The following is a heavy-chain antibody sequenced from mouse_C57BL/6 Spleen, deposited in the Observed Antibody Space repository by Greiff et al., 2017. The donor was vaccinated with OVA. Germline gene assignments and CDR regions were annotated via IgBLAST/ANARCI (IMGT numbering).Heavy chain of an antibody. J-gene: IGHJ2*01. CDR3: ARNGGGLGRGYFDY. CDR1: GYTFTSYW. Sequence: VQLQHPGAELVMPGASVKLSCKASGYTFTSYWMHWVKQRPGQGLEWIGEIDPSDSYTNYNQKFKGKSTLTVDHSSSTAYMQLSSLTSEDSAVYYSARNGGGLGRGYFDYWGQGTTLTVSS. D-gene: IGHD4-1*01. CDR2: IDPSDSYT. V-gene: IGHV1-69*01.